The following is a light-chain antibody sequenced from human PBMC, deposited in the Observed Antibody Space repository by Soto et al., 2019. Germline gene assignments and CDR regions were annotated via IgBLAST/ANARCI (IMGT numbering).Light chain of an antibody. CDR1: QSISYY. CDR3: QQYDTYYT. V-gene: IGKV3-11*01. CDR2: DAS. Sequence: EIVLTQSPATLSLSPGERATLSCRASQSISYYLAWYQQKPGQAPRLLIYDASNRATGIPARFSGSGSGTDFTLTISSLEPDDFATYYCQQYDTYYTFGQGTKVAIK. J-gene: IGKJ2*01.